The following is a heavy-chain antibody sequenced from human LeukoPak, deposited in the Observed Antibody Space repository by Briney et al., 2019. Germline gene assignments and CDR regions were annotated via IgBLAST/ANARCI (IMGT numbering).Heavy chain of an antibody. D-gene: IGHD3-10*01. V-gene: IGHV4-61*01. J-gene: IGHJ5*02. CDR2: IYYSGST. CDR1: GGSISSGSYY. CDR3: ARATRVYYYGSGQVGWFDP. Sequence: PSETLSLTCTASGGSISSGSYYWSWIRQPPGKGLEWIGYIYYSGSTNYNPSLKSRVTISVDTSKNQFSLKLSSVTAADTAVYYCARATRVYYYGSGQVGWFDPWGQGTLVTVSS.